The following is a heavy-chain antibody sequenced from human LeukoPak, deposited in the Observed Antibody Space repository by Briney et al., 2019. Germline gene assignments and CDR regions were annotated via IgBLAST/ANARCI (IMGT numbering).Heavy chain of an antibody. CDR2: IYYSGST. J-gene: IGHJ5*02. D-gene: IGHD6-13*01. V-gene: IGHV4-59*01. CDR1: GGSISSYY. Sequence: PSETLSLTCTVSGGSISSYYWSWIRQPPGKGLEWIGYIYYSGSTNYNPSLKSRVTISVDTSKNQFSLKLSSVTAADTAVYYCARDGQQQLVWEGDWFDPWGQGTLVTVSS. CDR3: ARDGQQQLVWEGDWFDP.